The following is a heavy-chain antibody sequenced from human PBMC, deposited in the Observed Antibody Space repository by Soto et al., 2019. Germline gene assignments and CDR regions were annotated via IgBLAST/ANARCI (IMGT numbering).Heavy chain of an antibody. V-gene: IGHV4-34*01. CDR2: INHSGST. J-gene: IGHJ4*02. CDR1: GGSFSGYY. Sequence: QVQLQQWGAGLLKPSETLSLTCAVYGGSFSGYYWSWIRQPPGKGLEWIGEINHSGSTNYNPSLKSRVTISVDTSKNQFALKLSSVTAADTAVYYCAKGVEYSYGSKDYWGQGTLVTVSS. D-gene: IGHD5-18*01. CDR3: AKGVEYSYGSKDY.